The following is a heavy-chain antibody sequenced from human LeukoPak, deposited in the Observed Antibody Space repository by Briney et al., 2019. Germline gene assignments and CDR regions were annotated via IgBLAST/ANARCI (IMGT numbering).Heavy chain of an antibody. V-gene: IGHV3-74*01. CDR3: ARDWQLVPFDY. Sequence: GGSLRLSCAASGFTFSSYWMHWVRQAPGKGQVWVSRINSDGSSTSYADSVKGRFTISRDNAKNTLYLQMNSLRAEDTAVYYCARDWQLVPFDYWGQGTLVTVSS. CDR1: GFTFSSYW. J-gene: IGHJ4*02. D-gene: IGHD6-6*01. CDR2: INSDGSST.